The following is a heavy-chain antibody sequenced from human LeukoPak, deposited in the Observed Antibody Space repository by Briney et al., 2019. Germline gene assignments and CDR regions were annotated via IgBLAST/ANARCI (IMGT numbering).Heavy chain of an antibody. V-gene: IGHV3-23*01. J-gene: IGHJ4*02. D-gene: IGHD1-1*01. CDR1: GFTFSSYA. Sequence: SGGSLRLSCAASGFTFSSYAMSWVRQAPGKGLEWVSAISGSGGSTYYADSVKGRFTISRDNSKNTLYLQMNSLRAEDTAVYYCAKDRETGKRRKLGGNDYWGQGTLVTVSS. CDR3: AKDRETGKRRKLGGNDY. CDR2: ISGSGGST.